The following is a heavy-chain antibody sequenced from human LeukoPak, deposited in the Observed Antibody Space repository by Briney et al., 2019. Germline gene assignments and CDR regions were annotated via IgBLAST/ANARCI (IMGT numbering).Heavy chain of an antibody. Sequence: GGSLRLSCAASGFTFSSYAMSWVRQAPGKGLEWVSTFSGSGGSTHYADSVKGRFTISRDNSKNTLYLQMNSLRAEDTAVYYCAKSGLNCFEYWGRGTLVSVSS. J-gene: IGHJ4*02. D-gene: IGHD2-15*01. CDR3: AKSGLNCFEY. CDR2: FSGSGGST. V-gene: IGHV3-23*01. CDR1: GFTFSSYA.